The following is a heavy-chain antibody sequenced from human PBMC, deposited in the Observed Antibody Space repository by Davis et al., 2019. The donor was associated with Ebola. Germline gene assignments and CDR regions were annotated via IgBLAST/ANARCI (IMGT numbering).Heavy chain of an antibody. V-gene: IGHV3-33*01. CDR2: IWYDGSKK. Sequence: GESLKISCAASGFTFSSYGMNWVRQAPGKGLEWVADIWYDGSKKYYGDSVKGRFTISRDNSKNTLYLEMNSLRAEDTAVYYCAGGWTVNYGMDVWGQGTTVTVSS. CDR3: AGGWTVNYGMDV. J-gene: IGHJ6*02. D-gene: IGHD3/OR15-3a*01. CDR1: GFTFSSYG.